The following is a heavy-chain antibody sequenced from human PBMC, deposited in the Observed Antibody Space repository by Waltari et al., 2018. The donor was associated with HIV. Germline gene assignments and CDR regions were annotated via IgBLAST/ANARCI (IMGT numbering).Heavy chain of an antibody. CDR2: IYYSGST. D-gene: IGHD6-6*01. J-gene: IGHJ4*02. CDR1: GGSISSSSYY. CDR3: ARVSEEYSSSPYFDY. V-gene: IGHV4-39*07. Sequence: QLQLQESGPGLVKPSETLSLTCTVSGGSISSSSYYWGWIRQPPGKGLEWIGSIYYSGSTYYNPSLKSRVTISVDTSKNQFSLKLSSVTAADTAVYYCARVSEEYSSSPYFDYWGQGTLVTVSS.